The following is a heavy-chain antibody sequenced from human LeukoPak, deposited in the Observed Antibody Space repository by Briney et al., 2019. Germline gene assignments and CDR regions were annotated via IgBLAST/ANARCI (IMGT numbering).Heavy chain of an antibody. Sequence: ASVKXXXKASXXTFTSYYMHWVRQAPGQGLEWMGIINPSGGSTSYAQKFQGRVTMTRDTSTSTVYMELSSLRSEDTAVYYCARGIVGATPAFDIWGQGTMVTVSS. J-gene: IGHJ3*02. CDR3: ARGIVGATPAFDI. CDR2: INPSGGST. D-gene: IGHD1-26*01. CDR1: XXTFTSYY. V-gene: IGHV1-46*03.